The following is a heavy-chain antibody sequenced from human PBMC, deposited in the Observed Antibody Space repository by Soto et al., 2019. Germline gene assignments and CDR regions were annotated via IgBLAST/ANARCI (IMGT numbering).Heavy chain of an antibody. D-gene: IGHD3-22*01. J-gene: IGHJ4*02. CDR1: GVSFSGYY. V-gene: IGHV4-59*01. CDR3: ARGESYYDSSGYYYFDY. CDR2: IYYSGST. Sequence: PSETLSLTCAVYGVSFSGYYWSWIRQPPGKGLEWIGYIYYSGSTNYNPSLKSRVTISVDTSKNQFSLKLSSVTAADTAVYYCARGESYYDSSGYYYFDYWGQGTLVTVSS.